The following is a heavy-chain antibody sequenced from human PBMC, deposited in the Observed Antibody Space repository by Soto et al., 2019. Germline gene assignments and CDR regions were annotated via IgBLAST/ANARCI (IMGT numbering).Heavy chain of an antibody. CDR3: ARDRRGRADGFIYYYGMEV. V-gene: IGHV4-61*01. Sequence: QVQLQESGPGLMKPSGTLSLICSVSGESVGRGTNYWSWVRQAPGRGLEWIGDIFDAATAIYNPSFESRVPISLDAAKNQVSLKLTSVTAADTAIYYCARDRRGRADGFIYYYGMEVCGQGTSVTVSS. J-gene: IGHJ6*02. D-gene: IGHD6-13*01. CDR2: IFDAATA. CDR1: GESVGRGTNY.